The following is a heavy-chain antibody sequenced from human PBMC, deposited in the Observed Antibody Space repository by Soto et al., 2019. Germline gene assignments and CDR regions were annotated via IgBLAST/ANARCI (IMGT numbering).Heavy chain of an antibody. D-gene: IGHD3-3*01. V-gene: IGHV3-66*01. J-gene: IGHJ6*03. Sequence: EVQLVESGGGLVQPGGSLRLSCAVSGFTVSSDYLTWVRQAPGKGLEWVSLLYSGGTTHYADSVRGRFTISRDNSKNALYLQMNTLRVEDTAVYYCARTHYGFWRGAGYMDVWGKGTTVTVSS. CDR2: LYSGGTT. CDR3: ARTHYGFWRGAGYMDV. CDR1: GFTVSSDY.